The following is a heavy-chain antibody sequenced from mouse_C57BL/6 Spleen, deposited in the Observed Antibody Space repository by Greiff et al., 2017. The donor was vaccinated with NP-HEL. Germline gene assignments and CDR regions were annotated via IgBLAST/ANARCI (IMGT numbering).Heavy chain of an antibody. CDR3: ARRYGTPSFAMDY. CDR2: ISSGSSTI. CDR1: GFTFSDYG. D-gene: IGHD2-1*01. V-gene: IGHV5-17*01. J-gene: IGHJ4*01. Sequence: EVKLVESGGGLVKPGGSLKLSCAASGFTFSDYGMHWVRQAPEKGLEWVAYISSGSSTIYYADTVKGRFTISRDNATNTLFLQMTSLRSEDTAMYYCARRYGTPSFAMDYWGQGTSVTVSS.